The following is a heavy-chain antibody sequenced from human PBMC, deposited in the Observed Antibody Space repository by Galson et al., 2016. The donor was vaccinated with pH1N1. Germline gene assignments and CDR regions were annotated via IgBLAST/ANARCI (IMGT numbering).Heavy chain of an antibody. CDR1: GYSFTTYF. CDR2: INPSDGTT. V-gene: IGHV1-46*01. D-gene: IGHD2-15*01. Sequence: SVKVSCKASGYSFTTYFIHWVRQAPGQGLDWMGVINPSDGTTTYAQKFQGRVTMTRDTSTSTVYMELSSLTSEDTAVYYCARDCGVGGSRDYWGPGTLVTVSS. CDR3: ARDCGVGGSRDY. J-gene: IGHJ4*02.